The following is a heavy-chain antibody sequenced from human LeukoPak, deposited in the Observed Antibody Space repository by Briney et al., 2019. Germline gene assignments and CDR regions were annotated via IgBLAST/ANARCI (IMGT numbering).Heavy chain of an antibody. CDR1: GYTFTSYY. J-gene: IGHJ4*02. Sequence: ASVKVSCKASGYTFTSYYMHLVRHAPGQGLEWMGIINPSGGSTSYAQKFHGRVTMTRDTSTSTVYMELSSLRSEDTAVYYCAREEQWLVHDYWGQGTLVTVSS. V-gene: IGHV1-46*01. CDR2: INPSGGST. CDR3: AREEQWLVHDY. D-gene: IGHD6-19*01.